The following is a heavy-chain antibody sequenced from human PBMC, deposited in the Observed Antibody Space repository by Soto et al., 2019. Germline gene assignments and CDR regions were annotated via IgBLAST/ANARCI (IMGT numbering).Heavy chain of an antibody. CDR2: VYYTGST. CDR3: ARSLAVPAAHIDY. CDR1: GGSISGSY. V-gene: IGHV4-59*01. D-gene: IGHD2-2*01. Sequence: QVQLQESGPGLVKPSETLSLTCSVSGGSISGSYLSWIRQAPGKGLEWLGYVYYTGSTNYSPSLRSRVSISVDTSKNEFCLRLSSGTAADTSVYFCARSLAVPAAHIDYWGQGTQVTVSS. J-gene: IGHJ4*02.